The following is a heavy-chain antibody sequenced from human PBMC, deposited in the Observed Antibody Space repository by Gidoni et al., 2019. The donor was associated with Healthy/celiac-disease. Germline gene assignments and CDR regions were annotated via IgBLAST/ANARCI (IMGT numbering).Heavy chain of an antibody. D-gene: IGHD6-13*01. CDR3: AKELLAGTGGSSWYFDL. V-gene: IGHV3-30*18. Sequence: QVQLVESGGGVVQPGRSLRLSCAASGFTFRNYGMHWVRQAPGKGLEWVAAISYDGSNKNHADSVKGRFTISRDSSKNTLFLQMNSLRPEDTAVYYCAKELLAGTGGSSWYFDLWGRGTLVTVSS. J-gene: IGHJ2*01. CDR2: ISYDGSNK. CDR1: GFTFRNYG.